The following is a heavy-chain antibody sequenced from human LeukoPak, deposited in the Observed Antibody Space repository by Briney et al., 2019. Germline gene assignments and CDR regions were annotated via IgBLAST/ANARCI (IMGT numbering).Heavy chain of an antibody. V-gene: IGHV4-30-2*01. CDR1: GGSISSGGYS. J-gene: IGHJ5*02. D-gene: IGHD6-19*01. CDR3: ASVRGYSSGWYASGFDP. Sequence: PSQTLSLTCAVSGGSISSGGYSWSWIRQPPGKGLEWIGYIYHSGSTYYNPSLKSRVTISVDRSKNQFSLKLSSVTAADTAVYYCASVRGYSSGWYASGFDPWGQGTLVTVSS. CDR2: IYHSGST.